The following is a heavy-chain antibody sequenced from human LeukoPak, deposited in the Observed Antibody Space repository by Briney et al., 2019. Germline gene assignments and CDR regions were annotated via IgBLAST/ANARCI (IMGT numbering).Heavy chain of an antibody. Sequence: ASVNVSCTVSGYTLTELSMHWVRQAPGTGLEWMGGFDPEDCETIYAQKFQSRDTMTDDKSTDTAYMEPSSLRSEDTAVYYCATDYGAAGTGGPWGQGTLVTASS. CDR2: FDPEDCET. V-gene: IGHV1-24*01. D-gene: IGHD6-13*01. J-gene: IGHJ4*02. CDR1: GYTLTELS. CDR3: ATDYGAAGTGGP.